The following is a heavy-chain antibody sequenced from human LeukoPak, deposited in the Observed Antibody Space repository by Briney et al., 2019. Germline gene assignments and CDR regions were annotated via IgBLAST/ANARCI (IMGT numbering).Heavy chain of an antibody. J-gene: IGHJ4*02. Sequence: GASVKVSCKASGGTFSSYAISWVRQAPGQGLEWMGGIIPIFGTANYAQEFQGRVTITADESTSTAYMELSSLRSEDTAVYYCARVADFWSGYYAPYFDYWGQGTLVTVSS. D-gene: IGHD3-3*01. CDR3: ARVADFWSGYYAPYFDY. V-gene: IGHV1-69*13. CDR2: IIPIFGTA. CDR1: GGTFSSYA.